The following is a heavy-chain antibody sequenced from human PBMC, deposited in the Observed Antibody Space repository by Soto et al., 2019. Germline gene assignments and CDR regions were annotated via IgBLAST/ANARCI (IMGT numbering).Heavy chain of an antibody. CDR1: GGSITSSSHF. D-gene: IGHD6-25*01. Sequence: SETLSLTCSASGGSITSSSHFWGWVRQPPGKGLEWIGTIYFTGNTYYTPSLKSRLTMSIDTSKTEFSLRLNSVTAADTAVYYCAGQTFTIAAASYGRSNWFDPWGPGTLVTVSS. V-gene: IGHV4-39*01. J-gene: IGHJ5*02. CDR2: IYFTGNT. CDR3: AGQTFTIAAASYGRSNWFDP.